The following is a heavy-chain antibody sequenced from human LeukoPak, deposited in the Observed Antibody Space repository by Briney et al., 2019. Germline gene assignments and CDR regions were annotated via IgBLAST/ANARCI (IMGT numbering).Heavy chain of an antibody. Sequence: PGGSQRLSSATSRFTFSSYWMRWVLQAPEKGLEWVANIKQDGSEKYYVDSVKGRFISFRDNAKNSLYLQMNSLRAEDTAVYYCARAHDGELDSWGQGTLVTVSS. CDR3: ARAHDGELDS. J-gene: IGHJ5*01. CDR1: RFTFSSYW. D-gene: IGHD3-10*01. V-gene: IGHV3-7*05. CDR2: IKQDGSEK.